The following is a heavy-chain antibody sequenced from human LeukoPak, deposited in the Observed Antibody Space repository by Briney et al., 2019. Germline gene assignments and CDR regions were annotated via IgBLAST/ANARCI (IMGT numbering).Heavy chain of an antibody. J-gene: IGHJ4*02. V-gene: IGHV4-59*08. CDR2: IYSGGST. CDR3: ARADCSSTSCYGRLIDY. CDR1: GDSVTSYY. Sequence: SETLSLTCTVSGDSVTSYYWSWIRQPPGKGLEWIGYIYSGGSTIYNPSLKSRLTISIDTSKSQFSLKLSSVTAADTAVYYCARADCSSTSCYGRLIDYWGQGTLVTVSS. D-gene: IGHD2-2*01.